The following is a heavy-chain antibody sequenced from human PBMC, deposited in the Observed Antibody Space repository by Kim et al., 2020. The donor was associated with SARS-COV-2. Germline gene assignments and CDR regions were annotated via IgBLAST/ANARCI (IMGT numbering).Heavy chain of an antibody. CDR2: IIPIFGTA. D-gene: IGHD5-12*01. V-gene: IGHV1-69*13. CDR3: AREKFPRYSGYEHFDY. Sequence: SVKVSCKASGGTFSSYAISWVRQAPGQGLEWMGGIIPIFGTANYAQKFQGRVTITADESTSTAYMELSSLRSEDTAVYYCAREKFPRYSGYEHFDYWGQGTLVTVSS. CDR1: GGTFSSYA. J-gene: IGHJ4*02.